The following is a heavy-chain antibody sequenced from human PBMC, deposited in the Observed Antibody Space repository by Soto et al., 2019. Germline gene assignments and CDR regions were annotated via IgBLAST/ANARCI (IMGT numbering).Heavy chain of an antibody. CDR2: IYYSGST. Sequence: QLQLQESGPGLVKPSATLSLTCTVSGGSISSSSYYWGWIRQPPGKALEWIGSIYYSGSTYYNPSLQSRVTRSVDTSKNQFSLKLSSVTAADTAVYDCARHGNDYGGNSGHFDYWGQGTLVTVSS. D-gene: IGHD4-17*01. CDR3: ARHGNDYGGNSGHFDY. V-gene: IGHV4-39*01. CDR1: GGSISSSSYY. J-gene: IGHJ4*02.